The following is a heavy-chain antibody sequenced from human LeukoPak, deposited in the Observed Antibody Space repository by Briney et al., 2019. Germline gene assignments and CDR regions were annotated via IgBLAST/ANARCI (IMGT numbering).Heavy chain of an antibody. Sequence: GGSLRLSCAASGFTFSSYSMNWVRQAPGKGLEWVSYISSSSTIYYADSVKGRFTISRDNAKNSLYLQMNSLRAEDTAVYYCARDHSGWYRDYWGQGTLVTVSS. CDR1: GFTFSSYS. CDR3: ARDHSGWYRDY. J-gene: IGHJ4*02. CDR2: ISSSSTI. D-gene: IGHD6-19*01. V-gene: IGHV3-48*01.